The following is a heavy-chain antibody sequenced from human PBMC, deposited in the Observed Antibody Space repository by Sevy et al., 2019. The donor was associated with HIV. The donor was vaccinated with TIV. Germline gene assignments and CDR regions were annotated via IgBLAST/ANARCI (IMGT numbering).Heavy chain of an antibody. CDR3: ARDPEYYDFWSGYSFDY. CDR2: INSDGSST. J-gene: IGHJ4*02. D-gene: IGHD3-3*01. Sequence: GGSLRLSCAASGFTFSSYWMHWVRQAPGKGLVWVSRINSDGSSTSYADSVKGRFTISRDNAKNTLYLQMNSQRAEDTAVYYCARDPEYYDFWSGYSFDYWGQGTLVTVSS. V-gene: IGHV3-74*01. CDR1: GFTFSSYW.